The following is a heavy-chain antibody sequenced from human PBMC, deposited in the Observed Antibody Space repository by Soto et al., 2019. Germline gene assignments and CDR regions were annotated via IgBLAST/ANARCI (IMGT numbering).Heavy chain of an antibody. J-gene: IGHJ6*02. Sequence: GASVKVSCKASGGTFSSYAISWVRQAPGQGLEWMGGIIPIFGTANYAQKFQGRVTITADESTSTAYMELSSLRSEDTAVYYCARKQRNAAAAGGGGQYYYYGMDVWGQGTTVTVSS. CDR2: IIPIFGTA. V-gene: IGHV1-69*13. CDR3: ARKQRNAAAAGGGGQYYYYGMDV. D-gene: IGHD6-13*01. CDR1: GGTFSSYA.